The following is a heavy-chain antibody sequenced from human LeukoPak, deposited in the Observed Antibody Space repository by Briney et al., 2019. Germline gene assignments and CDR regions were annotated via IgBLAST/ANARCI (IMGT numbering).Heavy chain of an antibody. CDR3: ARGPPQYSYGYWYFDL. V-gene: IGHV4-39*07. D-gene: IGHD5-18*01. Sequence: SETLSLTCTVSGGSISSSSYYWGWVRQPPGKGLEWIGSIYYSGSTYYNPSLKSRVTISVDTSKNQFSLKLSSVTAADTAVYYCARGPPQYSYGYWYFDLWGRGTLVTVSS. CDR1: GGSISSSSYY. CDR2: IYYSGST. J-gene: IGHJ2*01.